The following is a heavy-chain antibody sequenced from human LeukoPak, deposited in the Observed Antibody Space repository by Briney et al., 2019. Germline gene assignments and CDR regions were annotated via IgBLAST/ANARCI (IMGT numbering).Heavy chain of an antibody. D-gene: IGHD6-13*01. J-gene: IGHJ4*02. Sequence: GRSLRLSCEVSGLTFSRYSMSWVRQVPGKGPEWVSGVSAGGGDRWYPDSVKGRFTISRDNSKNTLFLQMNSLTVEDTAIYYCAKDAAGPEYWGQGTRVTVSS. CDR1: GLTFSRYS. V-gene: IGHV3-23*01. CDR3: AKDAAGPEY. CDR2: VSAGGGDR.